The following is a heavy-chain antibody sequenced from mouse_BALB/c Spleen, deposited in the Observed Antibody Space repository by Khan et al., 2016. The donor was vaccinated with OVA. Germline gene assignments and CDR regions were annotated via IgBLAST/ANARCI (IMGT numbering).Heavy chain of an antibody. J-gene: IGHJ4*01. V-gene: IGHV1S41*01. Sequence: DLVKPGASVKLSCKASGYTFTSYWINWIKQRPGQGLEWIGRIAPGSGSSYYNEMFKGKATLTLDTSSSTAYIQLSSLSSEDSAVYSCARGNYYSRTCYAMDYWGQGTSVTVSS. CDR3: ARGNYYSRTCYAMDY. CDR2: IAPGSGSS. D-gene: IGHD1-1*01. CDR1: GYTFTSYW.